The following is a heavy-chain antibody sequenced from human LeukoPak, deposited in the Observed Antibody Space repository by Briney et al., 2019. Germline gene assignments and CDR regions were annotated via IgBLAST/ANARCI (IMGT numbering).Heavy chain of an antibody. D-gene: IGHD2-15*01. Sequence: SETLSLTCTVSGGSFSSGSYYWSWIRQPPGKGLEWIVYIYYSGSTNYNPSLKSRVTISVDTSKNQFSLKLSSVTAADTAVYYCAGELQYCSGGSCYFSYYDGMDVWGEGTTVTVSS. J-gene: IGHJ6*01. CDR2: IYYSGST. CDR1: GGSFSSGSYY. CDR3: AGELQYCSGGSCYFSYYDGMDV. V-gene: IGHV4-61*01.